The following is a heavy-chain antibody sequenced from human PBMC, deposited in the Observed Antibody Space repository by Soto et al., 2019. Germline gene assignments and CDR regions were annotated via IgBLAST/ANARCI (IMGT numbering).Heavy chain of an antibody. CDR2: IWYDGSNK. Sequence: QVQLVESGGGVVQPGRSLRLSCAASGFTFSSYAMHWVRQAPGKGLEWVTIIWYDGSNKNYADSVKGRFTISRDNSKNTVYLQMNSLRVGDTAVYYCARDSGGDYHNYYMDVWGKGTTVTVSS. CDR3: ARDSGGDYHNYYMDV. D-gene: IGHD4-17*01. V-gene: IGHV3-33*01. J-gene: IGHJ6*03. CDR1: GFTFSSYA.